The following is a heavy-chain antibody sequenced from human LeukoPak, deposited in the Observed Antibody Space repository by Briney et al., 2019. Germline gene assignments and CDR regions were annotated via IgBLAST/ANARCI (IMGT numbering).Heavy chain of an antibody. J-gene: IGHJ4*02. V-gene: IGHV7-4-1*02. CDR2: INTNTGNP. CDR1: GYIFTNYP. Sequence: ASVKVSCKASGYIFTNYPMNWVRQTPGQGLEWMGWINTNTGNPTYAQGFTERFVFSWDTSVSTAYLQISSLKAEDTAVYYCARDSDCSGGTCYSRVGYWGQGTVVTVSS. D-gene: IGHD2-15*01. CDR3: ARDSDCSGGTCYSRVGY.